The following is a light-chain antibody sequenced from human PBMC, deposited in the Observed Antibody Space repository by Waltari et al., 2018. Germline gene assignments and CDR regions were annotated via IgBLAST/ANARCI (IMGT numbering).Light chain of an antibody. CDR1: QSVSNY. J-gene: IGKJ2*01. CDR3: QQRASWPNT. CDR2: GTY. V-gene: IGKV3-11*01. Sequence: EIVLTQSPATLSLSPGEGATLSCRASQSVSNYLAWYQQKPRQAPRLLIYGTYNRATGIPARFSGSGSGTDFTLTISSLESEDFAVYYCQQRASWPNTFGQGTKLEIK.